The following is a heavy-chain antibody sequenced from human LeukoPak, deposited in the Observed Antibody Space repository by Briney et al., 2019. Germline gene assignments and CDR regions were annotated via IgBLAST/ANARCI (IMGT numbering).Heavy chain of an antibody. D-gene: IGHD5-18*01. CDR3: ARDLSWIQLWLPRPYYYYGMDV. CDR1: GGTFSSYA. Sequence: SVNVSCKASGGTFSSYAISWVRQAPAQGLEWMGGIIPIFGTANYAQKFQGRVTITADESTSTAYMELSSLRSEDTAVYYCARDLSWIQLWLPRPYYYYGMDVWGQGTTVTVSS. V-gene: IGHV1-69*01. CDR2: IIPIFGTA. J-gene: IGHJ6*02.